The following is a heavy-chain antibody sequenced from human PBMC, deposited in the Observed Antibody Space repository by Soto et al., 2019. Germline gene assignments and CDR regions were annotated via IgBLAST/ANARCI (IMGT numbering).Heavy chain of an antibody. CDR2: IIPIFGTA. J-gene: IGHJ5*02. CDR1: GGTFSSYA. CDR3: ATRGRYYYDSSGFNWFDP. Sequence: ASVKVSCKASGGTFSSYAISWVRQAPGQGLEWVGGIIPIFGTANYAQKFQGRVTITADESTSTAYMELSSLRSEDTAVYYCATRGRYYYDSSGFNWFDPWGQGTLVTVSS. V-gene: IGHV1-69*13. D-gene: IGHD3-22*01.